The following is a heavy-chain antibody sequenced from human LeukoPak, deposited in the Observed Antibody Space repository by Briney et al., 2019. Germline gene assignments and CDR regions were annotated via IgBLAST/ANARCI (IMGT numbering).Heavy chain of an antibody. J-gene: IGHJ5*02. CDR1: GFSFSDYA. V-gene: IGHV3-30*04. CDR3: AKEEVVATSRWLDP. Sequence: GGSLRLSCTASGFSFSDYAMHWVRQAPGKGLEWVAILSYDGKNIEYADSVKGRFTISRDNSKKALYLQMNSLRAEDTAVYYCAKEEVVATSRWLDPWGQGTLVTVSS. D-gene: IGHD5-12*01. CDR2: LSYDGKNI.